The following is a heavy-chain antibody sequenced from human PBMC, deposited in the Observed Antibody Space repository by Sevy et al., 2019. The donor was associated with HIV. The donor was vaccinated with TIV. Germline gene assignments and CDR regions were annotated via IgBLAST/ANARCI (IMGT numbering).Heavy chain of an antibody. CDR3: ARDRGIAVATDAFDI. CDR1: GFTFSSYS. J-gene: IGHJ3*02. CDR2: ISGNGSYI. V-gene: IGHV3-21*01. Sequence: GGSLRLSCAASGFTFSSYSMNWVRQAPGKGLEWVSSISGNGSYIYYADSVKGRFTISRDNAKNSLYLQMNSLRAEDTAVYYCARDRGIAVATDAFDIWGQGTMVTVSS. D-gene: IGHD6-19*01.